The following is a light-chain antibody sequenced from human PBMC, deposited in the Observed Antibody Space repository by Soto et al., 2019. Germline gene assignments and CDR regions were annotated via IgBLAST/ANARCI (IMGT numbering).Light chain of an antibody. CDR1: SSDIGGYKY. CDR3: NSYTSRSRAYV. V-gene: IGLV2-14*01. CDR2: EVS. J-gene: IGLJ1*01. Sequence: QSALTQPASVSGSPGQSITISCTGTSSDIGGYKYVSWYQQHPGKAPKLMIYEVSNRPSGVSNRFSGSKSGNTASLTISGLQAEDEADYYCNSYTSRSRAYVFGTGTKVTVL.